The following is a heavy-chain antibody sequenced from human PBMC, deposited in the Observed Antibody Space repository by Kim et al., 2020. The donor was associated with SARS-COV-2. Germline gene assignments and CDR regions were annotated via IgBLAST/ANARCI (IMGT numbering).Heavy chain of an antibody. CDR3: ARGGRVVPASIRRYNAMDV. J-gene: IGHJ6*02. D-gene: IGHD2-15*01. V-gene: IGHV1-3*01. Sequence: ASVKVSCKSSGYTFIDYGIHWVRQAPGQRLEWMGWINAGNGDTQYSQKLQGRVTITRDTSANTVYMELSSLTSGDTAAYYCARGGRVVPASIRRYNAMDVWGQGTTVTVSS. CDR2: INAGNGDT. CDR1: GYTFIDYG.